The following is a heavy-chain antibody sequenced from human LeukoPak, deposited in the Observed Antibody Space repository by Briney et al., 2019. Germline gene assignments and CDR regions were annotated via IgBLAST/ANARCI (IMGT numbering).Heavy chain of an antibody. CDR3: ARGQQWRGLEGYFDY. D-gene: IGHD6-19*01. CDR2: IIPIFGTA. V-gene: IGHV1-69*13. CDR1: GGTFSSYA. Sequence: ASVKVSCKASGGTFSSYAISWVRQAPGQGLEWMGGIIPIFGTANYAQKFQGRVTITADESTSTAYMELSSLRSEDTAVYYCARGQQWRGLEGYFDYWGQGTLVTVSS. J-gene: IGHJ4*02.